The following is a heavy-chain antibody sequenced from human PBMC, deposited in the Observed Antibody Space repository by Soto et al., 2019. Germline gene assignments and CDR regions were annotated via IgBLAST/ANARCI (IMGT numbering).Heavy chain of an antibody. V-gene: IGHV3-48*02. J-gene: IGHJ4*02. Sequence: ESGGGLVQSGGSLRLSCVASGFTFSSYSMNWVRQAPGKGLDWVSYISGNSRTIHYADSVRGRFTISSDNAKNSLYLQMSSLRDEDTAVYYCARDFAWAFDYWGQGTLLTVSP. CDR1: GFTFSSYS. D-gene: IGHD1-26*01. CDR2: ISGNSRTI. CDR3: ARDFAWAFDY.